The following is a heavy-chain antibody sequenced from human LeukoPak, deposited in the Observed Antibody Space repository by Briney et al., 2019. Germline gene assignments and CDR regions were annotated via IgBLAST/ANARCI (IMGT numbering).Heavy chain of an antibody. Sequence: GGSLRLSCAASGFTVSSNYMSWVRQAPGKGLEWVSVIYSGGSTYYADSVKGRSTISRDNSKNTLYLQMNSLRAEDTAVYYCARDPGGIVGDAFDIWGQGTMVTVSS. CDR1: GFTVSSNY. CDR3: ARDPGGIVGDAFDI. J-gene: IGHJ3*02. V-gene: IGHV3-66*01. CDR2: IYSGGST. D-gene: IGHD3-22*01.